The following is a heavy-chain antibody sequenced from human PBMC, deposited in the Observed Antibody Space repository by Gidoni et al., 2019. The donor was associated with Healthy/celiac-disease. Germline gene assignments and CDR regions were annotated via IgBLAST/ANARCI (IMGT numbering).Heavy chain of an antibody. CDR2: IYYSGST. D-gene: IGHD3-16*01. CDR3: ARVNLGGASGFDP. V-gene: IGHV4-31*02. Sequence: YWSWIRQHPGKGLEWIGYIYYSGSTYYNPSLKSRVTISVDTSKNQFSLKLSSVTAADTAVYYCARVNLGGASGFDPWGQGTLVTVSS. J-gene: IGHJ5*02. CDR1: Y.